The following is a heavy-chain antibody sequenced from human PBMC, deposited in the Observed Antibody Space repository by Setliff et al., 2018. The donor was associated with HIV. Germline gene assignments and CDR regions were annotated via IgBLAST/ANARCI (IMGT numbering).Heavy chain of an antibody. Sequence: SETLSLTCGISGASVSTNTYYWGWIRQPPRKGLEWVGSIFYSGDTYYNPSLQSRVTISVDTSKNHFSLNLDSVTAADTALYYCARGRWGHGDFYSWGQGTLVTVSS. CDR1: GASVSTNTYY. CDR3: ARGRWGHGDFYS. J-gene: IGHJ5*01. D-gene: IGHD4-17*01. CDR2: IFYSGDT. V-gene: IGHV4-39*07.